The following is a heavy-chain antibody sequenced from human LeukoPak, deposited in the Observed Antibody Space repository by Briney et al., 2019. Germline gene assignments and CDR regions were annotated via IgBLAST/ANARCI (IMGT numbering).Heavy chain of an antibody. D-gene: IGHD6-13*01. CDR2: ISAYNGNT. V-gene: IGHV1-18*01. Sequence: GASVKVSCKASGYTFTSYGISWVRQAPGQGLEWMGWISAYNGNTNYAQKLQGRVTMTTDTSTSTAYMELRSLRSDDTAVYYCARDVGIAAAANWFDPWGQGTLVTVSS. CDR1: GYTFTSYG. CDR3: ARDVGIAAAANWFDP. J-gene: IGHJ5*02.